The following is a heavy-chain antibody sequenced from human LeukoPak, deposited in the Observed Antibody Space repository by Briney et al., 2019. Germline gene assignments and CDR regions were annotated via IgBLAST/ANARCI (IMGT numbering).Heavy chain of an antibody. CDR1: GYSFTGYL. CDR2: VNPDTGVT. CDR3: ASLYLTGFDP. D-gene: IGHD2-2*01. Sequence: WASVKVSCKASGYSFTGYLIHWVRQAPGQGLEWMGCVNPDTGVTTYAQKFRDRVSMTRDASISTAYMELSRLRSDDTAVYYCASLYLTGFDPWGQGTLVTVSS. J-gene: IGHJ5*02. V-gene: IGHV1-2*02.